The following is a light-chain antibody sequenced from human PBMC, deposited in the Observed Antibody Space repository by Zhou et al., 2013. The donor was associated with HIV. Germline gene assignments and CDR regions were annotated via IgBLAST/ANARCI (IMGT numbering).Light chain of an antibody. CDR1: QTVSSNY. CDR3: QLYGRSPPYI. Sequence: EIVLTQSPGTLSLSPGERATLSCRASQTVSSNYLAWYQQKPGQPPRLLIYGASNRATGTPDRFSGSGSGTDLTLTISRLEPEDFAVYYCQLYGRSPPYIFGQGTNLEI. J-gene: IGKJ2*01. V-gene: IGKV3-20*01. CDR2: GAS.